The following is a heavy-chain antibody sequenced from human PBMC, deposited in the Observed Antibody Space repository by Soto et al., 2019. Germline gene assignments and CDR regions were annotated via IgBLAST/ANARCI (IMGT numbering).Heavy chain of an antibody. CDR3: ARDDVLCDGGRCYGIPLDV. CDR1: GFTVSSKY. V-gene: IGHV3-66*01. CDR2: IQSGGTT. J-gene: IGHJ6*04. D-gene: IGHD2-15*01. Sequence: EVQLVESGGGLVQPGGSLRLSCAASGFTVSSKYMTWVRQAPGKGLEWFSLIQSGGTTYYADSVKGRFTISRDTSENTLHLQMDSLRVEDTAVYYCARDDVLCDGGRCYGIPLDVWGKWTTVTVSS.